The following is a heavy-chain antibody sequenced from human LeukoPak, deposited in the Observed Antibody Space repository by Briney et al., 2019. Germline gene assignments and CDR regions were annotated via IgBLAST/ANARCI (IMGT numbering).Heavy chain of an antibody. V-gene: IGHV3-48*01. CDR1: GFMFSSHN. D-gene: IGHD6-19*01. Sequence: PGGSLRLSCVASGFMFSSHNMNWVRQAAGKGREGISYLSSSGSTIYYEDSVEGRFTISRDNAKKSLYLQMDSLRAEDTAVYYCARANGWYLRNYFDYWGQGILVTVSS. CDR2: LSSSGSTI. CDR3: ARANGWYLRNYFDY. J-gene: IGHJ4*02.